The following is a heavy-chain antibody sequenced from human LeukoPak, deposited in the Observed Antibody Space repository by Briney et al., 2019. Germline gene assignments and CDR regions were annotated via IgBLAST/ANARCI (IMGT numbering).Heavy chain of an antibody. CDR3: ARGYDSSGYYEGFDY. V-gene: IGHV1-18*01. Sequence: GASVKVSCRASGYTFTSYGISWVRQAPGQGLEWMGWISAYNGNTNYAQKPQGRVTMTTDTSTSTAYMELRSLRSDDTAVYYCARGYDSSGYYEGFDYWGQGTLVTVSS. D-gene: IGHD3-22*01. CDR2: ISAYNGNT. J-gene: IGHJ4*02. CDR1: GYTFTSYG.